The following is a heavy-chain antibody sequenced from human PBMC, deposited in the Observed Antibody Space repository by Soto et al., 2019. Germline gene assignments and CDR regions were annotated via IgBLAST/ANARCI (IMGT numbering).Heavy chain of an antibody. D-gene: IGHD3-3*01. V-gene: IGHV1-69*06. Sequence: SVKVSCKASGFTFSSYAISWVRQAPGQGLEWMGGIIPIFGTANYAQKFQGRVTITADKSTSTAYMELSSLRSEDTAVYYCASCYYDFWSGFSPWTQFDYWGQGTLVTVSS. CDR3: ASCYYDFWSGFSPWTQFDY. CDR2: IIPIFGTA. J-gene: IGHJ4*02. CDR1: GFTFSSYA.